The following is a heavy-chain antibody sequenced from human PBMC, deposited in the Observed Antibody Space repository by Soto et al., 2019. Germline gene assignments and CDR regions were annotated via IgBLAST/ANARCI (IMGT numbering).Heavy chain of an antibody. D-gene: IGHD3-10*01. Sequence: ASVKVSCKASGYTFTDYYMHCVRQSPLQWHDGMGCINPNSGGTNYAQKFQGWVTMTRDTSISTAYMELSRLRSDDTAVYYCARARLGVPSSRRNCYYGSGSLLNGMDVWGQGTTVTVSS. CDR1: GYTFTDYY. CDR3: ARARLGVPSSRRNCYYGSGSLLNGMDV. J-gene: IGHJ6*02. CDR2: INPNSGGT. V-gene: IGHV1-2*04.